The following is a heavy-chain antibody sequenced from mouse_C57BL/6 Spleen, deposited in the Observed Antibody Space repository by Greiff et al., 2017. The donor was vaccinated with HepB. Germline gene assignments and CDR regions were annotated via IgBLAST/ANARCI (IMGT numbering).Heavy chain of an antibody. CDR3: ARDRGGISYVWYFDV. CDR2: INPSNGGT. V-gene: IGHV1-53*01. D-gene: IGHD1-1*01. CDR1: GYTFTSYW. Sequence: QVQLQQPGTELVKPGASVKLSCKASGYTFTSYWMHWVKQRPGQGLEWIGNINPSNGGTNYNEKFKSKATLTVDKSSSTAYMQLSSLTSEDSAVYYCARDRGGISYVWYFDVWGTGTTVTVSS. J-gene: IGHJ1*03.